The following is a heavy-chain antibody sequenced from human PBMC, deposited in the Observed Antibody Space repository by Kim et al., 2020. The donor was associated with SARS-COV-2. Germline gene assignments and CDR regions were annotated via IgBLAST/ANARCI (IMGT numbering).Heavy chain of an antibody. Sequence: SETLSLTCTVSGGSISSGGYYWSWIRQHPGKGLEWIGYIYYSGSTYYNSSLKSRVTISVDTSKNQFSLKLSSVTAADTAVYYCARAATPLYGAFDIWGQGTMVTVSS. D-gene: IGHD2-15*01. J-gene: IGHJ3*02. V-gene: IGHV4-31*03. CDR1: GGSISSGGYY. CDR3: ARAATPLYGAFDI. CDR2: IYYSGST.